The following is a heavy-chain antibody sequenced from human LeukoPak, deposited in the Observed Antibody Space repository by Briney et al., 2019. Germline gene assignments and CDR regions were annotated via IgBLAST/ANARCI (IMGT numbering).Heavy chain of an antibody. J-gene: IGHJ4*02. D-gene: IGHD6-13*01. V-gene: IGHV1-2*02. Sequence: ASVKASCKASGYTFTGYYMHWVRQAPGQGLECMGWINPNSGGTNYAQKFQGRVTMTRDTSISTAYMELSRLRSDDTAVYYCARDRVASGIAAAGTVDYWGQGTLVTVSS. CDR3: ARDRVASGIAAAGTVDY. CDR2: INPNSGGT. CDR1: GYTFTGYY.